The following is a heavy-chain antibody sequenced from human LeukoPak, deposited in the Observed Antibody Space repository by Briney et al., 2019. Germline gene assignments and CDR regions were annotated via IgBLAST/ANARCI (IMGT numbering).Heavy chain of an antibody. V-gene: IGHV3-48*04. Sequence: GGSLRLSCAASGFTVSSNYMSWVRQAPGKGLEWVSYISSSSSTIYYADSVKGRFTISRDNAKNSLYLQMNSLRAEDTAVYYCAREEQQLVSGWFDPWGQGTLVTVSS. J-gene: IGHJ5*02. CDR2: ISSSSSTI. CDR3: AREEQQLVSGWFDP. CDR1: GFTVSSNY. D-gene: IGHD6-13*01.